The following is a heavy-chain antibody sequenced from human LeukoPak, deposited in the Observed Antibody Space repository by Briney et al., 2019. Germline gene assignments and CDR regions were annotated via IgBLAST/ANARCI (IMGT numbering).Heavy chain of an antibody. J-gene: IGHJ3*01. V-gene: IGHV4-34*01. Sequence: SETLSLTCAVYGGSFSGYYWSWIRQPPGKGLEWIGEINHSGSTNYNPSLKSRVTMSVNTSKNQFSLKLSSVTAADTAVYYCARGETTAADRREGDAFDVWGQGTIVTVSS. CDR1: GGSFSGYY. D-gene: IGHD4-11*01. CDR2: INHSGST. CDR3: ARGETTAADRREGDAFDV.